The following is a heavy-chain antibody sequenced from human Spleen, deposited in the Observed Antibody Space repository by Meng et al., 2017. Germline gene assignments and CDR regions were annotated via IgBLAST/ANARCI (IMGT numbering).Heavy chain of an antibody. V-gene: IGHV4/OR15-8*02. D-gene: IGHD6-19*01. CDR3: ASWIYSCGWQ. J-gene: IGHJ4*02. CDR2: IYHGGDT. CDR1: GGSISSIDW. Sequence: QVQLPKWGAGLLKPSETLSLTCIVSGGSISSIDWWSWVRQPPGKGLEWIGEIYHGGDTNYNPSLKSRVTIAIDRSKNQFSLKLSSVTAADTAVYYCASWIYSCGWQWGQGTLVTVSS.